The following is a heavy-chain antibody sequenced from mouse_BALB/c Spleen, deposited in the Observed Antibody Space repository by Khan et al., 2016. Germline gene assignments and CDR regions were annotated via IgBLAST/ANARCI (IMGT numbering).Heavy chain of an antibody. CDR3: ARTLEGAMDY. V-gene: IGHV3-2*02. Sequence: EVQLQESGPGLVKPSQSLSLTCTVTGYSITSDYAWNWIRQFPGNKLEWMGYISYSGSTSYNPSLKSRISITRDTSKNQFFLQLNSVTTEDTATYYCARTLEGAMDYRGQGTSVTVSS. D-gene: IGHD6-1*01. J-gene: IGHJ4*01. CDR1: GYSITSDYA. CDR2: ISYSGST.